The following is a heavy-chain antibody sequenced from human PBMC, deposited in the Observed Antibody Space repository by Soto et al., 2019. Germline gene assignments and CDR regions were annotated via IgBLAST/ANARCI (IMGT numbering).Heavy chain of an antibody. V-gene: IGHV3-48*02. D-gene: IGHD3-9*01. CDR3: ARDLAYYDILTGYYEPDY. Sequence: PGESLRLSCAASGFTFSSYSMNWVRQAPGKGLEWVSYISSSSSTIYYADSVKGRFTISRDNAENSLYLQMNSLRDEDTAVYYCARDLAYYDILTGYYEPDYWGQGTLVTVSS. J-gene: IGHJ4*02. CDR2: ISSSSSTI. CDR1: GFTFSSYS.